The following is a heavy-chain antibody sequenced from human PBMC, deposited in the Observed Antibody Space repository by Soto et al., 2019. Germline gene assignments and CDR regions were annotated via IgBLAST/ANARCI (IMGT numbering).Heavy chain of an antibody. D-gene: IGHD3-22*01. Sequence: PGGSLRLSCAASGFTFSSYAMSWVRQAPGKGLEWVSAISGSGGSSYYADSVKGRFTISRDNSKNTLYLQMNSLRAEDTAVYYCAKGITMIVVAFYYFDYWGQGTLVTVS. CDR1: GFTFSSYA. CDR3: AKGITMIVVAFYYFDY. CDR2: ISGSGGSS. J-gene: IGHJ4*02. V-gene: IGHV3-23*01.